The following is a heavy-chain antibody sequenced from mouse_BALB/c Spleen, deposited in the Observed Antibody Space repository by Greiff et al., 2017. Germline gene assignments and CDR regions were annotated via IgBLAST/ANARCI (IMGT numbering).Heavy chain of an antibody. CDR3: ARLHYYNAMDY. Sequence: EVQVVESGGGLVKPGGSLKLSCAASGFTFSSYTMSWVRQTPEKRLEWVATISSGGSYTYYPDSVKGRFTISRDNAKNTLYLQMSSLKSEDTAMYYCARLHYYNAMDYWGQGTSVTVSS. CDR1: GFTFSSYT. CDR2: ISSGGSYT. V-gene: IGHV5-6-4*01. J-gene: IGHJ4*01. D-gene: IGHD1-2*01.